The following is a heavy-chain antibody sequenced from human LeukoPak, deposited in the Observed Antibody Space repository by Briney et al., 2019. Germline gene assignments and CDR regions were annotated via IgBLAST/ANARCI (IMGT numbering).Heavy chain of an antibody. CDR1: GFTFSGYW. CDR3: AKQIVGSNTTFDH. CDR2: IKEDGSEK. Sequence: GGSLRLSCITSGFTFSGYWMSWVRQAPGRGLEWVANIKEDGSEKYYVDSVKGRFTISRDNAKNSLYLQMNSLRAEDTAVYYCAKQIVGSNTTFDHWGQGTLVPVSS. J-gene: IGHJ4*02. D-gene: IGHD1-26*01. V-gene: IGHV3-7*02.